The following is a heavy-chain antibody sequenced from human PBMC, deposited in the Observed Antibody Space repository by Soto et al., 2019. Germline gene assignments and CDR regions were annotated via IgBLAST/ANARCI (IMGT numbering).Heavy chain of an antibody. D-gene: IGHD6-13*01. CDR1: GFTFSSYG. CDR3: AKGGPFSIAAAGTQ. CDR2: ISYDGSKK. Sequence: QVQLVESGGGVVQPGRSLRLSCAASGFTFSSYGMHWVRQAPGKELEWVAVISYDGSKKYYADSVKGRFTISRDNSKNTLYLQMNSLRVEDTAVYYCAKGGPFSIAAAGTQWGQGTLVTVSS. J-gene: IGHJ4*02. V-gene: IGHV3-30*18.